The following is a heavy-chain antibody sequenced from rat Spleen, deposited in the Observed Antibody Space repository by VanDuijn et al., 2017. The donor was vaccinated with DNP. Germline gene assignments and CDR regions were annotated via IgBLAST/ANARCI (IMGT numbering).Heavy chain of an antibody. CDR3: ARGGRSYFDY. CDR2: ISYDGGST. CDR1: GFTFSDYN. J-gene: IGHJ2*01. Sequence: EVQLVESGGGLVQPGRSLRLSCEASGFTFSDYNMAWVRQAPTKGLEWVAYISYDGGSTNYGDSVKGRFTISRDIAESTLYLQMNSLGVEDMATYYCARGGRSYFDYWGHGVMVTVSS. D-gene: IGHD1-11*01. V-gene: IGHV5-22*01.